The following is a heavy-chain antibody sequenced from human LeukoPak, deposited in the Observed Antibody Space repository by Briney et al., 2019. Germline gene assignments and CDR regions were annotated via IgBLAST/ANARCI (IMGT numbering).Heavy chain of an antibody. CDR2: ISSDGSNT. J-gene: IGHJ4*02. CDR1: GFTFSSHW. D-gene: IGHD3-10*01. CDR3: ARGARGAVNDYFDY. V-gene: IGHV3-74*01. Sequence: PGGSLRLACAASGFTFSSHWMHWVRQAPGKGLVWVSHISSDGSNTRYADSVKGRFTISRDNAKNTLYLQVNSLRAEDTAVYYCARGARGAVNDYFDYWGQGALVTVSS.